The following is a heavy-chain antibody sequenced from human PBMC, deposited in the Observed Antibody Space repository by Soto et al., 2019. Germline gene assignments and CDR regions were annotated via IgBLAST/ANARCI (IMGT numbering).Heavy chain of an antibody. V-gene: IGHV3-48*03. CDR3: ARGLHYSGGFDY. J-gene: IGHJ4*02. D-gene: IGHD6-19*01. CDR1: GLTFSSYD. Sequence: EVQLVESGGGLVQPGGSLRLSCAASGLTFSSYDMNWVRQAPGKGPEWVSYISSGGTTIYYADSVRGRFSISSDTANSSLFLQMNSLRADDTGVYYCARGLHYSGGFDYWGQGTLVTVSS. CDR2: ISSGGTTI.